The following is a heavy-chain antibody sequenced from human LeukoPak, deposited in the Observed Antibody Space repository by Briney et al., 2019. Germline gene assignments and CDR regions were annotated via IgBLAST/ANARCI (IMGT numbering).Heavy chain of an antibody. Sequence: GGSLRLSCAASGFTVSSNYTSWVRQAPGKGLEWVSLIYSGGNTYYADSVKGRFTISRDNSKNTLYLQMNSLRAEDTAVYYCARDLTRIQLWSYYFDYWGQGTLVTVSS. CDR3: ARDLTRIQLWSYYFDY. V-gene: IGHV3-66*02. CDR2: IYSGGNT. J-gene: IGHJ4*02. CDR1: GFTVSSNY. D-gene: IGHD5-18*01.